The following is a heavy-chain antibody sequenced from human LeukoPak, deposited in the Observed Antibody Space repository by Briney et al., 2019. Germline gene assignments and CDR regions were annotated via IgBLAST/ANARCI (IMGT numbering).Heavy chain of an antibody. V-gene: IGHV1-2*06. Sequence: GASVKVSCKASGYTFTGYYMHWVRQAPGQGLEWVGRIDPNSGGTSYAQKFQGRVTMTTDTSTSTAYMELRSLRSDDTAVYYCARDPSALYDFWSGYYGYYGMDVWGQGTTVTVSS. D-gene: IGHD3-3*01. CDR1: GYTFTGYY. J-gene: IGHJ6*02. CDR3: ARDPSALYDFWSGYYGYYGMDV. CDR2: IDPNSGGT.